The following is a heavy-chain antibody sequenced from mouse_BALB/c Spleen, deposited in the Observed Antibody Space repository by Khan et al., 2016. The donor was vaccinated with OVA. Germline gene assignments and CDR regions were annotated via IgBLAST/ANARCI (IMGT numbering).Heavy chain of an antibody. J-gene: IGHJ4*01. CDR2: IAPGSGST. V-gene: IGHV1S41*01. CDR1: GYTFTSYW. CDR3: SRSNYYGTGLYAMDY. D-gene: IGHD1-1*01. Sequence: DLVKPGASVKLSCKASGYTFTSYWINWIKQRPGLGLEWIGRIAPGSGSTSYNEMFKGTATLTVDQSSSTAYIQLNSLSSEDSAVYLCSRSNYYGTGLYAMDYWGQGTSVSVSS.